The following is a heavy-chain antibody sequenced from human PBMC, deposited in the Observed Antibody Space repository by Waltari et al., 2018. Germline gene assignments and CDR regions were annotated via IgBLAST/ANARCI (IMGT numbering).Heavy chain of an antibody. CDR3: ARCLIYDYIWGSPSYYFDY. CDR2: IYYSGST. Sequence: QLQLQESGPGLVKPSETLSLTCTVSGGSISSSSYYWGWIRQPPGKGLEWIGSIYYSGSTYYNPSLKSRVTISVDTSKNQFSLKLSSVTAADTAVYYCARCLIYDYIWGSPSYYFDYWGQGTLVTVSS. J-gene: IGHJ4*02. V-gene: IGHV4-39*07. CDR1: GGSISSSSYY. D-gene: IGHD3-16*01.